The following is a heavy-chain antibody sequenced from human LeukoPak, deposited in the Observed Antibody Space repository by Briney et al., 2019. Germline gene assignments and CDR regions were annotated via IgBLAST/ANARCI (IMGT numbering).Heavy chain of an antibody. V-gene: IGHV3-21*01. J-gene: IGHJ4*02. CDR3: ARDFSGYDYNFDY. CDR1: GFTFSAYS. Sequence: KPGGSLRLSCAASGFTFSAYSINWVRQAPGRGLEWVSSISSSGTYIYYADSVKGRFTISRDNTKKSLYLQMNSLRAEDTAVYYCARDFSGYDYNFDYWGQGTLVTVSS. D-gene: IGHD5-12*01. CDR2: ISSSGTYI.